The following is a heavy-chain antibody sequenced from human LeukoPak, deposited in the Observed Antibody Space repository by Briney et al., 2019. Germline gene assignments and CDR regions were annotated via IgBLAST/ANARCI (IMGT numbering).Heavy chain of an antibody. D-gene: IGHD6-6*01. J-gene: IGHJ6*02. V-gene: IGHV3-23*01. Sequence: GGSLRLSCAASGFTFSSYAMTWVRQATGKGLDWVSGLSGSSVNTNYADSVRGRFTISRDNSKNTLYLQMNSLRAEDTAVYYCAKAIRYSSSPRDYYGMDVWGQGTTVTVSS. CDR2: LSGSSVNT. CDR3: AKAIRYSSSPRDYYGMDV. CDR1: GFTFSSYA.